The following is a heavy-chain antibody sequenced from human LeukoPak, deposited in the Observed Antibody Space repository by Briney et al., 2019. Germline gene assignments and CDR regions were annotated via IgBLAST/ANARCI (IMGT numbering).Heavy chain of an antibody. J-gene: IGHJ4*02. CDR2: IYYSGST. D-gene: IGHD4-11*01. V-gene: IGHV4-59*01. Sequence: SETLSLTCTVSGGSISTYYWSWIRQPPGKGLEWIGYIYYSGSTNYNPSLKSRVTMSVDTSKNQFSLKLSSVTAADTAVYYCARGSTVTNSYDWGQGTLVTVSS. CDR3: ARGSTVTNSYD. CDR1: GGSISTYY.